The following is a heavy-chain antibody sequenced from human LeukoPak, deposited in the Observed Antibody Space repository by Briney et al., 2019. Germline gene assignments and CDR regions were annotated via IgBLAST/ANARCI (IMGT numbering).Heavy chain of an antibody. Sequence: GGSLRLSCAAPGFTFSSYAMSWVRQAPGKGLEWVSAISGSGGSTYYADSVKGRFTISRDNSKNTLYLQVNSLRAEDTAVYYCAKGSGTRWLRRGYFDYWGQGTLVTVSS. J-gene: IGHJ4*02. CDR3: AKGSGTRWLRRGYFDY. CDR2: ISGSGGST. D-gene: IGHD5-12*01. CDR1: GFTFSSYA. V-gene: IGHV3-23*01.